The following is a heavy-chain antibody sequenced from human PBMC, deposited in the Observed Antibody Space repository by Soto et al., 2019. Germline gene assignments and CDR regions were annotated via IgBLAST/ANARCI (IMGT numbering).Heavy chain of an antibody. D-gene: IGHD6-25*01. CDR3: ANCFRNNAADNFDN. J-gene: IGHJ4*02. V-gene: IGHV3-23*01. Sequence: EVQLLESGGGLVQPGGSLRLSCAASGFTFNNYAMSWVRQAPGKGLEWVSTITGGGAGTYYADSVKGRFTISRDNSNNTLYLQMNSLRVEDTALYYCANCFRNNAADNFDNWGQGTLVTVSS. CDR2: ITGGGAGT. CDR1: GFTFNNYA.